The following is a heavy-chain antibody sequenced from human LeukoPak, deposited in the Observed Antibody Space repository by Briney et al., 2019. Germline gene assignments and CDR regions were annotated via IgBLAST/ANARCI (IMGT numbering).Heavy chain of an antibody. D-gene: IGHD3-22*01. CDR2: IWYDGSNK. CDR1: GFTFSSYG. J-gene: IGHJ3*02. CDR3: ARGGSTTDDYYYYDSSGYYYGRVGAFDI. V-gene: IGHV3-33*01. Sequence: GGSLRLSCAASGFTFSSYGMHWVRQAPGKGLEWVAVIWYDGSNKYYADSVKGRFTISRDNSKNTLYLQMNSLRAEDTAVYYCARGGSTTDDYYYYDSSGYYYGRVGAFDIWGQGTMVTVSS.